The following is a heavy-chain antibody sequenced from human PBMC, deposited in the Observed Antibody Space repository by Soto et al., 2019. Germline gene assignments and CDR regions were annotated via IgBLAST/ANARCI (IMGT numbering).Heavy chain of an antibody. J-gene: IGHJ4*02. CDR2: IRSEANTYAT. D-gene: IGHD3-10*01. V-gene: IGHV3-73*01. CDR1: GFTFSASA. CDR3: ITLIDITMVPQAE. Sequence: EVQLVQSGGGVVQPGGSLTLSCAASGFTFSASAIHWVRQASGKGLEWVGRIRSEANTYATAYAASVIGRFTISRDDSESTAYLQMNSLKAEDTAMYYCITLIDITMVPQAEWGQGTLVTVSS.